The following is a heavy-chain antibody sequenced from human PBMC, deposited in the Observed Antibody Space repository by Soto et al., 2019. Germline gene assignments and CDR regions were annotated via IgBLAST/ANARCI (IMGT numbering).Heavy chain of an antibody. CDR2: IYTAGGT. J-gene: IGHJ5*02. V-gene: IGHV3-53*01. CDR3: ARALPVAKGGFDP. D-gene: IGHD2-2*01. CDR1: GFTVSNTY. Sequence: GGSPRLSCAASGFTVSNTYMTWVRQPPGKGLECVSVIYTAGGTNYADSVKGRFIISRDNSKNTLYLQMNSLRAEDTAVYYCARALPVAKGGFDPWGKGALVTVSS.